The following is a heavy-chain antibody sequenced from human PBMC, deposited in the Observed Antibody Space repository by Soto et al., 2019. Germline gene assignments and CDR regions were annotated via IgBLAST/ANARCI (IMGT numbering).Heavy chain of an antibody. CDR3: ARHTLRTTEDY. D-gene: IGHD1-1*01. CDR1: GGSISRNY. J-gene: IGHJ4*01. Sequence: PSETLSLTCTDSGGSISRNYWSWIRQPPGKGLEWIGYISYSGNTNYNSSLKSRVTMSVDTSSNQLSLKLSSVTAADTAVYYCARHTLRTTEDYWGQGTLVNVSS. V-gene: IGHV4-59*08. CDR2: ISYSGNT.